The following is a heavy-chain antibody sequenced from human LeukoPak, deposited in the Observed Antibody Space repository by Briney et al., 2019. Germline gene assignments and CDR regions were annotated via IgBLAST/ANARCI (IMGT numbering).Heavy chain of an antibody. CDR1: GYTFTSYG. V-gene: IGHV1-18*01. D-gene: IGHD4-17*01. Sequence: PGASVKVSCKASGYTFTSYGISWVRQAPGQGLEWMGWISAYNGNTNYAQKLQGRVTMTTDTSTSTAYMELRSLRSDDTAVYYCARDPGTRDYGDYYFDYWGQGALVTVSS. CDR3: ARDPGTRDYGDYYFDY. CDR2: ISAYNGNT. J-gene: IGHJ4*02.